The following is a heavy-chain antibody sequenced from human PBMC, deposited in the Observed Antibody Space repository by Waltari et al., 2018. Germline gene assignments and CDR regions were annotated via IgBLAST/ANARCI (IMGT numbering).Heavy chain of an antibody. Sequence: EYMGIIYPGDSDTRYSPSFQGQVTISADKSISTAYLQWSSLKASDTAMYYCARLLGEDTYYDILTGGSYYFDYWGQGTLVTVSS. D-gene: IGHD3-9*01. CDR2: IYPGDSDT. CDR3: ARLLGEDTYYDILTGGSYYFDY. J-gene: IGHJ4*02. V-gene: IGHV5-51*01.